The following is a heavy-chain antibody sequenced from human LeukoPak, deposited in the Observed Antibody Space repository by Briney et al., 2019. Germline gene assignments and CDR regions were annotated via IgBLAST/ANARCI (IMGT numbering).Heavy chain of an antibody. CDR1: GFTFSSYA. J-gene: IGHJ4*02. D-gene: IGHD6-13*01. V-gene: IGHV3-23*01. CDR3: AKEEGYRSIWYLFDY. Sequence: GGSLRLSCAASGFTFSSYAMNWVRQAPGTGLEWVSTISGSGGTTYYADSVKGRFTISRDNSKNTVFLQMNSLRAEDTAVYYCAKEEGYRSIWYLFDYWGQGTLVTVSS. CDR2: ISGSGGTT.